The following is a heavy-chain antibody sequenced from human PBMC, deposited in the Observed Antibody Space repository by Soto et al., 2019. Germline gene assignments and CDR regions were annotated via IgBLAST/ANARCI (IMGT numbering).Heavy chain of an antibody. CDR2: IGADSGNT. CDR3: ARVQTYYYYGMDV. Sequence: ASVKVSCKASRFNFTTSAVQWLRQAPGQGLEWMGWIGADSGNTNYAQKLQGRVTMTTDTSTSTAYMELKSLRSDDTAVYYCARVQTYYYYGMDVWGQGTTVTVSS. V-gene: IGHV1-18*01. CDR1: RFNFTTSA. J-gene: IGHJ6*02.